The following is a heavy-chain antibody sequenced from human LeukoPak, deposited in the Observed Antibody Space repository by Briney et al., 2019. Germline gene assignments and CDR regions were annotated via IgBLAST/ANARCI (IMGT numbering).Heavy chain of an antibody. Sequence: SETLSLTCTVSDGSISSYYWSWIRQPPGKGLEWIGYVYDSGTTNYNPSLKSRVTISVDTSNNQFSLTLTSVTTADTAVYFCARDGGSTNLAFEIWGRGTMVTVSS. J-gene: IGHJ3*02. V-gene: IGHV4-59*01. CDR1: DGSISSYY. CDR3: ARDGGSTNLAFEI. CDR2: VYDSGTT. D-gene: IGHD3-16*01.